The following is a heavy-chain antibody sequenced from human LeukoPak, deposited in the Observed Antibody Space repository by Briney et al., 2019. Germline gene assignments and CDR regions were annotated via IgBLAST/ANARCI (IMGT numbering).Heavy chain of an antibody. D-gene: IGHD3-22*01. CDR2: IYTSGST. Sequence: PSETLSLTCTVSGGSISSYYWRWIRQPAGKGLEWIGRIYTSGSTNYNPSLKSRVTMSVDTSKNQFSLKLSSVTAADTAVYYCASASDSSGYLDSNNLYFDYWGQGTLVTVSS. CDR1: GGSISSYY. V-gene: IGHV4-4*07. CDR3: ASASDSSGYLDSNNLYFDY. J-gene: IGHJ4*02.